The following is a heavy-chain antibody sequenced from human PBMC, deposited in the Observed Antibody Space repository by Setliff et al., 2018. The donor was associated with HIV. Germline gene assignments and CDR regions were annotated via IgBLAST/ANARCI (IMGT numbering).Heavy chain of an antibody. CDR1: GYTFTSYG. J-gene: IGHJ6*02. D-gene: IGHD6-19*01. CDR3: ARLGSGWSDSYYYAMDI. V-gene: IGHV1-18*01. Sequence: ASVKVSFKASGYTFTSYGMSWVRQAPGQGLEWMGWISAYNGNTHYAQKLQGRVTMTTDTATSRAYMELRSLRSDDTAVYFCARLGSGWSDSYYYAMDIWGQGTTVTVSS. CDR2: ISAYNGNT.